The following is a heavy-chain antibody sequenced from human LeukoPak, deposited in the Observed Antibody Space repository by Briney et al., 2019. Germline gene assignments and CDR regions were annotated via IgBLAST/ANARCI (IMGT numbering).Heavy chain of an antibody. CDR1: GGSISRYY. V-gene: IGHV4-59*01. J-gene: IGHJ6*02. D-gene: IGHD3-10*01. Sequence: SETLSLTCTVSGGSISRYYWSWIRQPPGKGLEWIGYIYYSGSTNYNPSLKSRVTISVDTSKNQFSLKLSSVTAADTAVYYCARLPMVRGVTNYYYYGMDVWGQGTTVTVSS. CDR3: ARLPMVRGVTNYYYYGMDV. CDR2: IYYSGST.